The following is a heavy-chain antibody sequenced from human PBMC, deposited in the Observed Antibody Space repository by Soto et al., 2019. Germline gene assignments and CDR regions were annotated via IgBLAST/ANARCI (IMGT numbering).Heavy chain of an antibody. D-gene: IGHD1-20*01. Sequence: QVQLQQWGAGLLKPSETLSLTCAVYGGSFSGYYWSWIRQPPGKGREWIGEIKHSGSTNYNPSLKSRVTISVDTSKNQFSLKLSSVTAADTAVYYCARSPGITGNRWYFDYWGQGTLVTVSS. CDR1: GGSFSGYY. CDR2: IKHSGST. V-gene: IGHV4-34*01. J-gene: IGHJ4*02. CDR3: ARSPGITGNRWYFDY.